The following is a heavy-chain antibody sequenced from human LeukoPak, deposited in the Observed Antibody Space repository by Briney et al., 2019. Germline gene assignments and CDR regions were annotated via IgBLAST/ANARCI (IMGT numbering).Heavy chain of an antibody. CDR1: GFTFSSYG. D-gene: IGHD2-15*01. J-gene: IGHJ6*02. Sequence: GRSLRLSCAASGFTFSSYGMHWVRQAPGKGLEWVAVIWYDGSNKYYADSVKGRFTISRDNSKNTLYLQTNSLRAEDTAVYYCARGPRYCSGGSCYYYGMDVWGQGTTVTVSS. CDR3: ARGPRYCSGGSCYYYGMDV. CDR2: IWYDGSNK. V-gene: IGHV3-33*01.